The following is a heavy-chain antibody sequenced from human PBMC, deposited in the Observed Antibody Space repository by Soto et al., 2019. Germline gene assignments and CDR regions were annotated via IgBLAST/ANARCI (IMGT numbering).Heavy chain of an antibody. Sequence: SETLSLTCTVSGASINDNDYYWSWIRQTPGKGLEWIGYVYYSGTTDYLPSLKSRLSMSIDKSRNQFTLRLNSVTVADTATYYCARMSYFYDKWYFDLWGRGTLVTVSS. J-gene: IGHJ2*01. CDR3: ARMSYFYDKWYFDL. V-gene: IGHV4-30-4*01. CDR2: VYYSGTT. CDR1: GASINDNDYY. D-gene: IGHD3-22*01.